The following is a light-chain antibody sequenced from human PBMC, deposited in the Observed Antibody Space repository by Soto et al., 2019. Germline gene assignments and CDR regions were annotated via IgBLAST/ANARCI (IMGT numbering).Light chain of an antibody. CDR2: AAS. V-gene: IGKV1-9*01. Sequence: DIQLTQSPSFLSASVGDRVTITCRASQGISSYLAWYQQKPGKAPTLLIYAASTLQSGVPSRFSGSGSGTEFTLTISSLQPEDFATYYCQHLDSYPITFGQGTRLEIK. CDR1: QGISSY. J-gene: IGKJ5*01. CDR3: QHLDSYPIT.